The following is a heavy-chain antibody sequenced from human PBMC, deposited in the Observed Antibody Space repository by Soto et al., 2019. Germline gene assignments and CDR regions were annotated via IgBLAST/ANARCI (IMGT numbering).Heavy chain of an antibody. CDR2: INHSGST. D-gene: IGHD2-15*01. V-gene: IGHV4-34*01. Sequence: QVQLQQWGAGLLKPSETLSLTCAVYGGSFSGYYWSWIRQPPGKGLEWIGEINHSGSTNYNPSLKSRVTISVDTSKNQFSLKLSSVTAADTAVYYCARGGGIVVVVAARPWFDPWGQGTLVTVSS. J-gene: IGHJ5*02. CDR3: ARGGGIVVVVAARPWFDP. CDR1: GGSFSGYY.